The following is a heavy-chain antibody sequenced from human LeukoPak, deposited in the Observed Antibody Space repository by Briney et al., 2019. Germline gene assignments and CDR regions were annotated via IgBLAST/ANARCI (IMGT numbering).Heavy chain of an antibody. J-gene: IGHJ3*02. Sequence: PGGSLRLSCSASGFTFSSYAMSWVRQAPGKGLEWVSTIGGSDTNTYYADSVKGRFTISRDNSKNTLYLQMNSLRAEDTAVYYCAKGYDSSGYYSGAFDIWGQGTMVTVSS. D-gene: IGHD3-22*01. CDR3: AKGYDSSGYYSGAFDI. CDR2: IGGSDTNT. V-gene: IGHV3-23*01. CDR1: GFTFSSYA.